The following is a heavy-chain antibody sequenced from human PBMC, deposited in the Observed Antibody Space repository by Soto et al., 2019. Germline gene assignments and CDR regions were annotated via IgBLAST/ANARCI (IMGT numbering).Heavy chain of an antibody. V-gene: IGHV4-30-4*01. CDR1: GDSIKSADYL. D-gene: IGHD2-8*02. Sequence: QVQLQESGPGLVKPSQTLSLTCTVSGDSIKSADYLWTWIRQPPGEGLEYIGYIYYTETISYKPSLPSRAAISLDTSKTQFALKLTSATATDTAVYYCVRMQTGGRRPVDHWGQGPLVTVSS. J-gene: IGHJ4*02. CDR2: IYYTETI. CDR3: VRMQTGGRRPVDH.